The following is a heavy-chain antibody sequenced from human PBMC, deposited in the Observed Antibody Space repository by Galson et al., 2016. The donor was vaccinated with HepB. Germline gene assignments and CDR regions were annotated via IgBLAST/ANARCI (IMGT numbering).Heavy chain of an antibody. CDR3: SKRMGFPRVELDY. Sequence: SLRLSCAASGFTFSSYVMSWVRQAPGKGLEWVSGISSGGGSTCYADSVKGRFTISRDNSNNTLYLQMNSLRAEDTAIYYCSKRMGFPRVELDYWGQGTLVTVSS. D-gene: IGHD1-26*01. CDR2: ISSGGGST. CDR1: GFTFSSYV. V-gene: IGHV3-23*01. J-gene: IGHJ4*02.